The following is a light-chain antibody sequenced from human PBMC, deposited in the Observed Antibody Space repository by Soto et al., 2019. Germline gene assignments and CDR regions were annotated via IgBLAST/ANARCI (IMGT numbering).Light chain of an antibody. CDR1: QSVSSN. CDR3: KQYNNWPPWT. J-gene: IGKJ1*01. CDR2: GAS. Sequence: EIVMTQSPATLSVSPGERATLSCRASQSVSSNLAWYQQKPGQAPMLLISGASTRATGIPARFSGSGSGTEFTLTISSLQSEDFAVYYCKQYNNWPPWTFGQGTKVEIK. V-gene: IGKV3-15*01.